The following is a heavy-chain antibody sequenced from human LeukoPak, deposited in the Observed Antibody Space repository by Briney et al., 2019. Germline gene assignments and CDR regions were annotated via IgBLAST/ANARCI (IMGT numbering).Heavy chain of an antibody. D-gene: IGHD3-10*01. Sequence: GESLKISCKGSGYSFTSYWIGWVRQMPGKGLEWMGKIYPGDSDTRYSPSFQGQVTISADKSISTAYLQWSSLKASDTAMYYCARLPQVLWFGELSAYYFDYWGQGTLVTVSS. CDR1: GYSFTSYW. J-gene: IGHJ4*02. CDR3: ARLPQVLWFGELSAYYFDY. V-gene: IGHV5-51*01. CDR2: IYPGDSDT.